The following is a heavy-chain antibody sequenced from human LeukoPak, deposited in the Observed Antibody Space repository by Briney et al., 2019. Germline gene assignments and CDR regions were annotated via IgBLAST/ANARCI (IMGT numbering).Heavy chain of an antibody. CDR2: IWFDGNTK. Sequence: PGGALRLSCAASGFTFSGHAMHWVRQAPGKGLEWVALIWFDGNTKYCADSVKGRFTISRDNSKNTVYLQMNSLRADDTAVYYCARDVDFYGGYSYGLDVWGRGTTVTVSS. J-gene: IGHJ6*02. D-gene: IGHD3-3*01. CDR3: ARDVDFYGGYSYGLDV. CDR1: GFTFSGHA. V-gene: IGHV3-33*01.